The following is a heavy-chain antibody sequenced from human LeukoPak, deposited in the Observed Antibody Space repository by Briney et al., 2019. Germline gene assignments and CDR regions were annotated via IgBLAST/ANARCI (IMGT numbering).Heavy chain of an antibody. Sequence: GASVKVSCKVSGYTLTELSMHWVRQAPGKGLEWMGGFDPEDGETIYAQKFQGRVTMTEDTSTDTAYMELSSLRSEDTAVYYCARGGGCSGGSCYSRTWFDPWGQGTLVTVSS. CDR2: FDPEDGET. CDR3: ARGGGCSGGSCYSRTWFDP. V-gene: IGHV1-24*01. D-gene: IGHD2-15*01. J-gene: IGHJ5*02. CDR1: GYTLTELS.